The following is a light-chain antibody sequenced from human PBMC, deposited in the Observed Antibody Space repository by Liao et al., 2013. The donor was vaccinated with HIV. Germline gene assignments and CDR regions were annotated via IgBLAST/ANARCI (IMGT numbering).Light chain of an antibody. Sequence: SYDLTQPPSVSVAPGQTASITCSGDKLGERYTCWYQQKPGQSPVLVIYQDTKRPSGIPERFSGSNSGNTATLTISRVEAGDEADYYCQVWDSSSDHYYVFGTGTKVTVL. CDR3: QVWDSSSDHYYV. J-gene: IGLJ1*01. V-gene: IGLV3-1*01. CDR2: QDT. CDR1: KLGERY.